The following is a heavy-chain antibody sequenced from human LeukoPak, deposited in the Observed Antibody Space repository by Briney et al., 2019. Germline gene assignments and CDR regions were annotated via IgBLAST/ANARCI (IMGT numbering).Heavy chain of an antibody. Sequence: ASVKVSCKASGYTFTSYDINWVRQATGQGLEWMGWMNPNSGNTGYAQKFQGRVTMTRNTSISTAYMELSSLRSEDTAVYYCARGGYCSGGSCYSNRYGMDVWGQGTTVTVSS. J-gene: IGHJ6*02. CDR2: MNPNSGNT. D-gene: IGHD2-15*01. CDR3: ARGGYCSGGSCYSNRYGMDV. CDR1: GYTFTSYD. V-gene: IGHV1-8*01.